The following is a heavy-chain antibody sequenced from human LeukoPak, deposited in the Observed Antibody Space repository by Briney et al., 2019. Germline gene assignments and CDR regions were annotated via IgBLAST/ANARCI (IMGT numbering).Heavy chain of an antibody. CDR3: ARALTPPPYNWFDL. CDR2: IHTSGST. Sequence: SETLSLTCTVSGGSISRYYWSWIRQPAGKGLDWIGLIHTSGSTNYNPPLKSRVTVSVDTSKTPFSLKLSSVTAADTAVYSCARALTPPPYNWFDLWGQGTLVTVSS. J-gene: IGHJ5*02. CDR1: GGSISRYY. V-gene: IGHV4-4*07. D-gene: IGHD2-15*01.